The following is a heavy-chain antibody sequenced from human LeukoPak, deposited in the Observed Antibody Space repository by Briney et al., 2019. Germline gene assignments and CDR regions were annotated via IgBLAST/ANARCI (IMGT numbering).Heavy chain of an antibody. CDR1: GFTFRSYD. Sequence: GGSLRLSCAASGFTFRSYDMHWVRQVTGKGLEWVSAVGISGDTSYAGSVKGRFTISRDNAKNSLYLQMNSLTAGDTAVYYCVRGGIRVSGIDEIDYWGQGTLVTVSS. V-gene: IGHV3-13*01. D-gene: IGHD6-19*01. CDR2: VGISGDT. CDR3: VRGGIRVSGIDEIDY. J-gene: IGHJ4*02.